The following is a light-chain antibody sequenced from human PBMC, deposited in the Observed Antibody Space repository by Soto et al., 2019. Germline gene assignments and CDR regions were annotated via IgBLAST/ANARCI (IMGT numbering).Light chain of an antibody. J-gene: IGKJ4*01. CDR1: QNIYTY. Sequence: DLQLPQSTSSLSASVGDRVTISCRASQNIYTYVNWYQLKPGKAPKLLIFASSTLQTGVPSRFSGSRSGADFNLTISSIQPDDVATYYCQQSYSNILSFGGGTRVEV. V-gene: IGKV1-39*01. CDR3: QQSYSNILS. CDR2: ASS.